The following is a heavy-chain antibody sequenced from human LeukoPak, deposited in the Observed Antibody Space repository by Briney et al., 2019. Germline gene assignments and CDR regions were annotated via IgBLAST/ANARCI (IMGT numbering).Heavy chain of an antibody. CDR1: GFTFSNYA. V-gene: IGHV3-64*01. D-gene: IGHD1-1*01. J-gene: IGHJ4*02. Sequence: GGPLRLSCAASGFTFSNYAMHWVRQAPGKGLEYVSAISSSGGSTSYANSVKGRFIISRDNSKNTLYLQMGSLRAEDMAVYYCARDQVESDDYWGQGTLVTVSS. CDR3: ARDQVESDDY. CDR2: ISSSGGST.